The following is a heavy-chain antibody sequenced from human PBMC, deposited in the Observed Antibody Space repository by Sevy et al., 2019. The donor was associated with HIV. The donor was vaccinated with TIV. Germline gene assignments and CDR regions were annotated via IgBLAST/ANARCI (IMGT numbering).Heavy chain of an antibody. D-gene: IGHD2-8*01. V-gene: IGHV3-21*01. J-gene: IGHJ3*01. CDR3: AGDLNREKPTYAPYDLRTGDAFDL. Sequence: GGSLRLSCAASGFNFRRSYMNWVRQAPGKGLEWVSSISRTSDFIFYADSVKGRFTLSRDNAKNSLYLQMDSLRAEDTAVYHCAGDLNREKPTYAPYDLRTGDAFDLWGRGTLVTLSS. CDR1: GFNFRRSY. CDR2: ISRTSDFI.